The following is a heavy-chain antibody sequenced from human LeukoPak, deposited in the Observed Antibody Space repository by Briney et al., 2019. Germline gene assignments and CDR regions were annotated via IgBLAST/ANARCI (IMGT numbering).Heavy chain of an antibody. V-gene: IGHV4-30-4*01. Sequence: SETLSLTCTVSGGSISSGDYYWSWIRQPPGKGLEWIGYIYYSGSTYYNPSLKSRVTISVDTSKNQFSLKLSSVTAADTAVYYCARASVVVVAAGLFEYYYYGMDVWGQGTTVTVSS. CDR3: ARASVVVVAAGLFEYYYYGMDV. D-gene: IGHD2-15*01. CDR1: GGSISSGDYY. CDR2: IYYSGST. J-gene: IGHJ6*02.